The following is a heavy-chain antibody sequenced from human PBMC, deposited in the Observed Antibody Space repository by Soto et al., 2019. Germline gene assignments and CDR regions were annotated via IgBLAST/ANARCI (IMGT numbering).Heavy chain of an antibody. J-gene: IGHJ5*02. Sequence: ASVKVSCKASGYTFIAYAIHWVRQAPGQRPEWMGWLSAANGDTKYSQKFQDRVTFTRDTSKNQFSLQLNSVTPEDTAVYYCARDGFIAAADTCWFDPWGQGTLVTVSS. V-gene: IGHV1-3*01. CDR1: GYTFIAYA. CDR3: ARDGFIAAADTCWFDP. D-gene: IGHD6-13*01. CDR2: LSAANGDT.